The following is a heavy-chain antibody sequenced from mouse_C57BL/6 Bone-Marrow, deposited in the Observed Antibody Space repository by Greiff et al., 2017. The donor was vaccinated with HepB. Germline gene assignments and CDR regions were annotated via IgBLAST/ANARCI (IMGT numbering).Heavy chain of an antibody. V-gene: IGHV5-17*01. CDR2: ISSGSSTI. Sequence: DVQLVESGGGLVKPGGSLKLSCAASGFTFSDYGMHWVRQAPGKGLEWVAYISSGSSTIYYADTVKGRFTISRDNAKNTLFLQMTSLRAEDTAMYYCARLRRAWFAYWGQGTLVTVSA. CDR3: ARLRRAWFAY. D-gene: IGHD2-4*01. CDR1: GFTFSDYG. J-gene: IGHJ3*01.